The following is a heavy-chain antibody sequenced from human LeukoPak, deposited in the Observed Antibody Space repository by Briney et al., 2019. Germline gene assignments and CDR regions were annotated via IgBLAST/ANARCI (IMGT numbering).Heavy chain of an antibody. CDR1: GFTFSSYW. Sequence: GRSLRLSCAASGFTFSSYWMSWVRQAPGKGLEWVANIKQDGSEKYYVDSVKGRFTISRDNAKNSLYLQMNSLRAEDTAVYYCARDITEFSIAARPGAFDIWGQGTMVTVSS. CDR2: IKQDGSEK. CDR3: ARDITEFSIAARPGAFDI. D-gene: IGHD6-6*01. J-gene: IGHJ3*02. V-gene: IGHV3-7*01.